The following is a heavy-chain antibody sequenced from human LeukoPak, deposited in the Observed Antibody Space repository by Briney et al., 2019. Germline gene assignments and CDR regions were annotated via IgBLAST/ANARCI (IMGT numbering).Heavy chain of an antibody. CDR3: ARGRRGFDP. CDR1: GGSISSGSYY. V-gene: IGHV4-61*02. Sequence: SQTLSLTCTVSGGSISSGSYYWRWIRQAAGKGLEWIGRIYTSGSTNYNPSLKSRVTISADTSKNQFSLKLSSVTAADTAVYYCARGRRGFDPWGQGTLVTVSS. J-gene: IGHJ5*02. CDR2: IYTSGST.